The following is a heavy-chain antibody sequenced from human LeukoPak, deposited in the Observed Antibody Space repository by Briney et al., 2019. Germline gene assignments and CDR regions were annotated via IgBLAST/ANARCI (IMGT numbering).Heavy chain of an antibody. D-gene: IGHD3-10*01. CDR2: IKQDESEK. V-gene: IGHV3-7*01. CDR3: AREGKPAAADY. CDR1: GFTFSSYW. J-gene: IGHJ4*02. Sequence: GGSLRLSCAASGFTFSSYWMRWVRQAPGKELEWVANIKQDESEKNYVDSVRGRFIISRDNAKNSLYLQMNNLRVEDTAVYYCAREGKPAAADYWGQGALVTVSS.